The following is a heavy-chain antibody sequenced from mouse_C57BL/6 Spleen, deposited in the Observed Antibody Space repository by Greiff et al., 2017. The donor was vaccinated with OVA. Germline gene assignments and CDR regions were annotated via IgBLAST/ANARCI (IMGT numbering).Heavy chain of an antibody. V-gene: IGHV3-6*01. J-gene: IGHJ3*01. CDR1: GYSITSGYY. CDR3: ARGDDYGGFAY. CDR2: ISYDGSN. D-gene: IGHD2-4*01. Sequence: EVQRVESGPGLVKPSQSLSLTCSVTGYSITSGYYWNWIRQFPGNKLEWMGYISYDGSNNYNPSLKNRISITRDTSKNQFFLKLNSVTTEDTATYYCARGDDYGGFAYWGQGTLVTVSA.